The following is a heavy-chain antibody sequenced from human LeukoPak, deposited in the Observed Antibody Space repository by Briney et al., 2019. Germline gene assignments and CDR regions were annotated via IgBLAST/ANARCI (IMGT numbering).Heavy chain of an antibody. CDR1: GGSISSGSYY. V-gene: IGHV4-61*02. CDR3: ARDYYGSGSFGY. J-gene: IGHJ4*02. CDR2: IYTSGST. Sequence: SQTLSLTCTVSGGSISSGSYYRSWIRQPAGRGLEWIGRIYTSGSTNYNPSLKSRVTISVDTSKNQFSLKLSSVTAADTAVCYCARDYYGSGSFGYWGQGTLVTVSS. D-gene: IGHD3-10*01.